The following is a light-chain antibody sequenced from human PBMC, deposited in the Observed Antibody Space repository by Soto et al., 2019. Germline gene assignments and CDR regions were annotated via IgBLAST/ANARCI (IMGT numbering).Light chain of an antibody. J-gene: IGKJ1*01. CDR3: QQYNNWPPTWT. CDR2: GAS. Sequence: EIVMTQSPATLSVSPGERATLSFSASQSVSSNLAWYQQKPGQAPRLLIYGASTRATGIPARFSGSGSGTEFTLTISSLQSEDFAVYYCQQYNNWPPTWTFGQGTKVDTK. V-gene: IGKV3-15*01. CDR1: QSVSSN.